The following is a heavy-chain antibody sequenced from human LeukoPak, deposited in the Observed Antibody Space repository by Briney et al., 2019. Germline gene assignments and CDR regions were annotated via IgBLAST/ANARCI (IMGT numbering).Heavy chain of an antibody. CDR1: GGSISSSNW. CDR2: IYHSGST. Sequence: SGTLSLTCAVSGGSISSSNWWSWVRQPPGKGLEWIGEIYHSGSTNYNPSLKSRVTISVDKSKNQFSLKLSSVTAADTAVYYCARVETYYYYYMDVWGKGTTVTVSS. V-gene: IGHV4-4*02. J-gene: IGHJ6*03. CDR3: ARVETYYYYYMDV.